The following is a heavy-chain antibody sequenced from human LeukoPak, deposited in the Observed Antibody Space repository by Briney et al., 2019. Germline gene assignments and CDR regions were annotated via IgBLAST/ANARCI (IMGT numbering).Heavy chain of an antibody. J-gene: IGHJ2*01. CDR3: TRIRGMAWYFDL. Sequence: PSETLSLTCTVSGGSISSSSYYWSWIRQPPGKGLEWIGHIYHTESANYNPSLKSRVTISVDRSKNQLSLKMNSVTAADTAVYYCTRIRGMAWYFDLWGRGTLVSVSS. CDR2: IYHTESA. D-gene: IGHD3-10*01. V-gene: IGHV4-61*05. CDR1: GGSISSSSYY.